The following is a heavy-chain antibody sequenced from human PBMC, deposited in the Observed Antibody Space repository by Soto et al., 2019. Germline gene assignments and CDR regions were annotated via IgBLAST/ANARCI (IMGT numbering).Heavy chain of an antibody. V-gene: IGHV4-61*01. CDR2: IYYSGST. J-gene: IGHJ3*02. CDR1: GGSGSSGSYY. CDR3: ARFYTLTAFEI. Sequence: SETLSLTCTVSGGSGSSGSYYWSWIRQPPGKGLEWIGYIYYSGSTNYNPSLKSRVTISVDTSKNQFSLKLSSVTAADTAVYYCARFYTLTAFEISGQGKIVTV.